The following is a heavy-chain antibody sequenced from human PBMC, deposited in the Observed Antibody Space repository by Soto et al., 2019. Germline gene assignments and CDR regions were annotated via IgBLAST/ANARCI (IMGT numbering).Heavy chain of an antibody. Sequence: GGSLRLSCAASGFTFSSYGMHWVRQAPGKGLEWVAVIWYDGSNKYYADSVKGRFTISRDNSKNTLYLQMNSLRAEDTAVYYCARTYYYDSSGYYLDWYFDLWGRDTLVTVSS. D-gene: IGHD3-22*01. V-gene: IGHV3-33*01. CDR1: GFTFSSYG. CDR2: IWYDGSNK. J-gene: IGHJ2*01. CDR3: ARTYYYDSSGYYLDWYFDL.